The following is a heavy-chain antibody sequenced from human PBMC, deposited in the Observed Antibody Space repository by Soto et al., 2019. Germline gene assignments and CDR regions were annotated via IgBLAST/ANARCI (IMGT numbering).Heavy chain of an antibody. CDR3: ARPPYYYGSGSEYSMDV. J-gene: IGHJ6*02. CDR1: GYSFTNYW. Sequence: GESLKISCKGFGYSFTNYWIGWVLQMPWKGLEWMGIIYPIDSDTRYSPSLQGQVTISADKSINTAYLQWSSLKASDTAMYYCARPPYYYGSGSEYSMDVWGQGTTVTVSS. CDR2: IYPIDSDT. D-gene: IGHD3-10*01. V-gene: IGHV5-51*01.